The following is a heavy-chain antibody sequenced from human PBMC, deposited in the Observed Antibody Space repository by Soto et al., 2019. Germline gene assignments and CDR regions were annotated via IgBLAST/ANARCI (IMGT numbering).Heavy chain of an antibody. CDR3: ARGWVIYCSGGSCYSEDYFDY. D-gene: IGHD2-15*01. J-gene: IGHJ4*02. CDR2: ISYDGSNK. Sequence: QVQLVESGGGVVQPGRSLRLSCEASGYTFSSYAMHWVRQAPGKGLEWVAVISYDGSNKYYADSVKGRFTISRDNSKNTLYLQMNSLRAEDTAVYYCARGWVIYCSGGSCYSEDYFDYWGQGTLVTVSS. V-gene: IGHV3-30-3*01. CDR1: GYTFSSYA.